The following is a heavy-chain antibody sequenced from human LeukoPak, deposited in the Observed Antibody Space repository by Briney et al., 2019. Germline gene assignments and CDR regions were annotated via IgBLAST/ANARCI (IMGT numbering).Heavy chain of an antibody. Sequence: GASVTVSCTASGYTFTSYDINWVRQAPGQGLEWMGWTNPNSGNTGYAQKFQGRVTMTRNTSISTAYMELSSLRSEDTAVYYCARFVSTVRGAKVLNYYYYMDVWGKGTTVTISS. CDR2: TNPNSGNT. V-gene: IGHV1-8*01. J-gene: IGHJ6*03. D-gene: IGHD3-10*01. CDR1: GYTFTSYD. CDR3: ARFVSTVRGAKVLNYYYYMDV.